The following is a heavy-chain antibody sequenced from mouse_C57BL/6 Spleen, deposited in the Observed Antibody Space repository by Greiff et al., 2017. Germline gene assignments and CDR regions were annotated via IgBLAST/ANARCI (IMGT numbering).Heavy chain of an antibody. J-gene: IGHJ4*01. D-gene: IGHD1-1*01. CDR1: GYTFTEYT. CDR2: FYPGSGSI. CDR3: ARHEEGTTVVEDYAMDY. Sequence: VQLQESGAELVKPGASVKLSCKASGYTFTEYTIHWVKQRSGQGLEWIGWFYPGSGSIKYNEKFKDKATLTADKSSSTVYMELSRLTSEDSAVYFCARHEEGTTVVEDYAMDYWGQGTSVTVSS. V-gene: IGHV1-62-2*01.